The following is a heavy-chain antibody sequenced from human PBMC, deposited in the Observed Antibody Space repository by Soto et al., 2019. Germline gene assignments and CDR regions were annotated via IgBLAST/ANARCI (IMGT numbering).Heavy chain of an antibody. V-gene: IGHV4-34*01. CDR3: AIGRKGAYSNYGAGYYYGMDV. J-gene: IGHJ6*02. Sequence: QVQLQQWGAGLLKPSETLSLTCAVYGGSFSGYYWSWIRQPPVKGLEWIGEINHSGSTNYNPSLKSRVTIAVDTSKNQFSLKLSSVTAADTAVYYCAIGRKGAYSNYGAGYYYGMDVWGQGTTVTVSS. D-gene: IGHD4-4*01. CDR1: GGSFSGYY. CDR2: INHSGST.